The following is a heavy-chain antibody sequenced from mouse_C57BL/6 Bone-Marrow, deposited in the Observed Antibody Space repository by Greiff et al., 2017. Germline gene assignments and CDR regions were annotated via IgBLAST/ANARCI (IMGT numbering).Heavy chain of an antibody. CDR3: TRLLITTVVVPYWYFDV. CDR2: IYPGNSDT. CDR1: GYTFTSYW. Sequence: VQLQQSGTVLARPGASVKMSCKTSGYTFTSYWMHWVKQRPGQGLEWIGAIYPGNSDTSYNQKFKGKAKLTAVTSASTAYMELSSLTNEDSAVYYCTRLLITTVVVPYWYFDVWGTGTTVTVSS. V-gene: IGHV1-5*01. J-gene: IGHJ1*03. D-gene: IGHD1-1*01.